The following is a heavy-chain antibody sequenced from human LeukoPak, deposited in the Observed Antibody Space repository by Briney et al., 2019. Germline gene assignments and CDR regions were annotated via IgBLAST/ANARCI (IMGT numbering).Heavy chain of an antibody. CDR2: IYPADSST. CDR3: ARPIHCTSGVCYEY. Sequence: GESLQISCKGSGYSFTSYWIGWVRQLPGKGLEWMGIIYPADSSTKFSPSFQGQVTISVDKSIATAYLQWSSLKASDTAMYYCARPIHCTSGVCYEYWGQGTLVTVSS. V-gene: IGHV5-51*01. CDR1: GYSFTSYW. J-gene: IGHJ4*02. D-gene: IGHD2-8*01.